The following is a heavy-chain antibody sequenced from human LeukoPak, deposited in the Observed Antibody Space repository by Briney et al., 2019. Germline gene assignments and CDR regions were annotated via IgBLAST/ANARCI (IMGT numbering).Heavy chain of an antibody. V-gene: IGHV3-23*01. CDR1: GFTFSSFG. D-gene: IGHD6-19*01. CDR2: ISGSGGST. CDR3: AKGGIAVASTSYYYYMDV. Sequence: GGSLRLSCAASGFTFSSFGMSWVRQAPGKGLEWVAAISGSGGSTHYADSVKGRFTISRDNSKNTLYLQMNSLRAEDTAVYYCAKGGIAVASTSYYYYMDVWGKGTTVTSSS. J-gene: IGHJ6*03.